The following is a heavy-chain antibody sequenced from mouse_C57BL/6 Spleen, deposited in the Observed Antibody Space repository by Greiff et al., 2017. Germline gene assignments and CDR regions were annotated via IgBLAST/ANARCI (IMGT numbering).Heavy chain of an antibody. J-gene: IGHJ4*01. Sequence: EVQLLESVAELVRPGASVKLSCTASGFNIKNTYMHWVKQRPEQGLEWIGRIDPANGNTKYAPKFQGKATITADTSSNSAYLQLSRLTSEDTATYYCARDYYGRSYALEGWGPGTSVTVSS. CDR2: IDPANGNT. V-gene: IGHV14-3*01. CDR3: ARDYYGRSYALEG. CDR1: GFNIKNTY. D-gene: IGHD1-1*01.